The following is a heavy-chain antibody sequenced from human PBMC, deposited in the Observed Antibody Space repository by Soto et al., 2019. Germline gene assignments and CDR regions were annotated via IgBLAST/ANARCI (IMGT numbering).Heavy chain of an antibody. CDR2: IYYSGRT. D-gene: IGHD2-8*02. CDR1: GESISSSSYY. Sequence: SETLSLTCIVSGESISSSSYYWGWIRQPPGKGLEWIGSIYYSGRTYYNPSFKSRVTISIDTSKNQFSLKLSSVTATDTAVYYCARQRTTVVSQAYFDHWGQGALVTVSS. J-gene: IGHJ4*02. V-gene: IGHV4-39*01. CDR3: ARQRTTVVSQAYFDH.